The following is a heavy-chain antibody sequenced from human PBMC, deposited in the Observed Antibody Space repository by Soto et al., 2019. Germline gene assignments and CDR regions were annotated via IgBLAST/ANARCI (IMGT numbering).Heavy chain of an antibody. CDR3: ARVGSYWYNWFDP. CDR2: IYDTGST. CDR1: GGSISGHY. D-gene: IGHD2-8*02. Sequence: SETLSLTCTVSGGSISGHYWSWIRQPPGKGLEWIGYIYDTGSTNYNPSLKSRLTISVDTSKNQFSLKLTSVTAADTAVYYCARVGSYWYNWFDPWGQGTLVTVSS. V-gene: IGHV4-59*11. J-gene: IGHJ5*02.